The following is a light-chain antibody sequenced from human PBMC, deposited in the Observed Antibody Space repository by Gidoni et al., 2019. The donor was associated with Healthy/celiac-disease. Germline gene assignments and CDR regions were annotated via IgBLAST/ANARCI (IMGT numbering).Light chain of an antibody. CDR1: SPNIGAGYD. J-gene: IGLJ2*01. Sequence: QSVLTQPPSVSGAPGQRVTISCTGSSPNIGAGYDVHWYQQLPGTATKLLIYGNSNRPSGVPDRFSGSKSGTSASLAITGLQAEDEADYYCQSYDSSLSAVVFGGGTKLTVL. CDR2: GNS. V-gene: IGLV1-40*01. CDR3: QSYDSSLSAVV.